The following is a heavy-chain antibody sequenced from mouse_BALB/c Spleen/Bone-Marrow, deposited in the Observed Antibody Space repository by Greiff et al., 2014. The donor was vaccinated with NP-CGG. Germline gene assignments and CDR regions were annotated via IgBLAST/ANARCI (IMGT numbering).Heavy chain of an antibody. CDR2: IGSGGSYT. CDR1: GFTFSSYD. D-gene: IGHD2-4*01. J-gene: IGHJ3*01. V-gene: IGHV5-6*01. CDR3: SRLSYDYDGGWFAY. Sequence: EVQLQESGGDLVRPGGSLKLSCAASGFTFSSYDMSWVRQTPDKRLEWVATIGSGGSYTYYPDSVKGRFTISRDNAKNTLHLQMSSLKSEDTAMYYCSRLSYDYDGGWFAYWGQGTLVTVSS.